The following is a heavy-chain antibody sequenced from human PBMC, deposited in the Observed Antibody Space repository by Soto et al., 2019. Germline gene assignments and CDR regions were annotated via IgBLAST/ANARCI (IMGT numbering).Heavy chain of an antibody. CDR1: GFTFSDYY. D-gene: IGHD1-1*01. J-gene: IGHJ4*02. CDR2: ISSSGSTI. V-gene: IGHV3-11*01. Sequence: GGSLRLSCAASGFTFSDYYMSWIRQAPGKGLEWVSYISSSGSTIYYADSVKGRFTISRDNAKNSLYLQMNSLRAEDTALYYWARNPEPNTYYFDYWGQGTLVTVSS. CDR3: ARNPEPNTYYFDY.